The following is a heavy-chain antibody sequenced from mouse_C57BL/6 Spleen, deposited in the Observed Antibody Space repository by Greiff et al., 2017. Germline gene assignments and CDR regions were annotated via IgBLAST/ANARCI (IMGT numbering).Heavy chain of an antibody. CDR2: INPYNGGT. V-gene: IGHV1-19*01. D-gene: IGHD1-1*01. CDR1: GYTFTDYY. Sequence: VQLQQSGPVLVKPGASVKMSCKASGYTFTDYYMNWVKQSHGKSLEWIGVINPYNGGTSYNQKFKGKATLTVDKSSSTAYMELNSLTSEDSAVYYCAATTVVPYFDYWGQGTTLTVSS. CDR3: AATTVVPYFDY. J-gene: IGHJ2*01.